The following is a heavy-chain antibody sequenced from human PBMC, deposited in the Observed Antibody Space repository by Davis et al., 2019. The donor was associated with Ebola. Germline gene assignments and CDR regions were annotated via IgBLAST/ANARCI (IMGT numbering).Heavy chain of an antibody. J-gene: IGHJ4*02. V-gene: IGHV1-18*01. CDR3: ARGRPQQRARGVFFDY. D-gene: IGHD6-13*01. CDR2: ISAYNGNT. Sequence: ASVKVSCKASGYTFTSYGISWVRQAPGQGLEWMGWISAYNGNTNYAQKLQGRVTMTTDTSTSTAYMELRSLRSDDTAVYYCARGRPQQRARGVFFDYWGQGTLVTVSS. CDR1: GYTFTSYG.